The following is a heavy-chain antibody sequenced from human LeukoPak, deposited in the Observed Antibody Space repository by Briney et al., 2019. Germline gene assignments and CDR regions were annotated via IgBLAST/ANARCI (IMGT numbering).Heavy chain of an antibody. Sequence: PSETLSLTCAVYGGSFSGYYCSWIRQPPGKGLEWIGEINHSGSTNYNPSLKSRVTISVDTSKNQFSLKLSSVTAADTAVYYCARGGPYGSGSCDYWGQGTLVTVSS. CDR1: GGSFSGYY. J-gene: IGHJ4*02. V-gene: IGHV4-34*01. CDR3: ARGGPYGSGSCDY. CDR2: INHSGST. D-gene: IGHD3-10*01.